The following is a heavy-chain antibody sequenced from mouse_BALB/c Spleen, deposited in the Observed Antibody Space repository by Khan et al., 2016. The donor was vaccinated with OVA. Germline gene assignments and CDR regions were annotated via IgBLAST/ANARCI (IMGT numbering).Heavy chain of an antibody. V-gene: IGHV1S41*01. CDR2: IAPGSGST. J-gene: IGHJ4*01. CDR3: ARENYYGRTCYAMDY. D-gene: IGHD1-1*01. Sequence: DLVKPGASVKLSCKASGYTFTSYWINWIKQRPGQGLEWIGRIAPGSGSTYYNELFKGTATLTVDTSSTTAYIQLSSLSSEDSAVYFWARENYYGRTCYAMDYWGQGTSVTVSS. CDR1: GYTFTSYW.